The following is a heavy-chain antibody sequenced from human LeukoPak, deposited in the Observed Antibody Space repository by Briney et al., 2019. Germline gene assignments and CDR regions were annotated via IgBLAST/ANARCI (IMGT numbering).Heavy chain of an antibody. CDR1: GYSISSGYY. CDR3: ARNCNGSSQWRAFDI. CDR2: IYHCGST. Sequence: SETLSLTCAVSGYSISSGYYWGWIRQPPGKGLEWIGTIYHCGSTYYNPSLKSRVTISVDTSKNQFSLKLSSVTAADTAVYYCARNCNGSSQWRAFDIWGQGTMVTVSS. D-gene: IGHD6-19*01. V-gene: IGHV4-38-2*01. J-gene: IGHJ3*02.